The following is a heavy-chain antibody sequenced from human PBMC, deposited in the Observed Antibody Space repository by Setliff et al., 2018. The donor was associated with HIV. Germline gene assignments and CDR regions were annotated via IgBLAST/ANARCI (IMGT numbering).Heavy chain of an antibody. V-gene: IGHV4-39*07. J-gene: IGHJ6*02. D-gene: IGHD6-19*01. CDR3: ARDDSSGWHFYYYYGMDV. CDR2: IYYSGST. Sequence: SETLSLTCSVSGGSFSSDSYYWGWIRQFPGKGLEWIGSIYYSGSTYYHPSLKSRVTISVDTSKNQFSLKLSSVTAADTAVYYCARDDSSGWHFYYYYGMDVWGQGTTVTVSS. CDR1: GGSFSSDSYY.